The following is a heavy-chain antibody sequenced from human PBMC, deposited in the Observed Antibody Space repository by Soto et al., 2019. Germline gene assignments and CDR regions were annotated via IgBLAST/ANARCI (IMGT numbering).Heavy chain of an antibody. Sequence: PGGSLRLSCAASGFTVSSNYMSWVRQAPGKGLEWVSVIYSGGSTYYADSVKGRFTISRDNSKNTLYLQMNSLRAEDTAVYYCARYYGSGSFYYYYYGMDVWGQGTTVTVSS. D-gene: IGHD3-10*01. CDR1: GFTVSSNY. CDR3: ARYYGSGSFYYYYYGMDV. CDR2: IYSGGST. J-gene: IGHJ6*02. V-gene: IGHV3-66*01.